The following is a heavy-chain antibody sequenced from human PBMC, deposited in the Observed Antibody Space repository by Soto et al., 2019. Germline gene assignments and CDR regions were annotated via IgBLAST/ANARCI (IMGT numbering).Heavy chain of an antibody. V-gene: IGHV1-2*02. CDR2: INAHSGGT. CDR1: GFSFTGYY. CDR3: AKDLTRQLSYWLDP. D-gene: IGHD6-6*01. J-gene: IGHJ5*02. Sequence: QVQLVQSGAAVKKPGASVKVSCKASGFSFTGYYIHWLRQAPGQGLEWMGWINAHSGGTEYAQKFQGRVTLTRDTSIATAYLTLTSLISYDTALYYCAKDLTRQLSYWLDPWGQGTQVTVSS.